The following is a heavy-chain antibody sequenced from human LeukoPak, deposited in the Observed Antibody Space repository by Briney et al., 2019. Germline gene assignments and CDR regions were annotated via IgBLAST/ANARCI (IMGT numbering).Heavy chain of an antibody. D-gene: IGHD6-13*01. V-gene: IGHV4-4*02. J-gene: IGHJ4*02. CDR2: IYYSGRT. Sequence: PSETLSLTCAVSGGSISSSNWWSWVRQPPGKGLEWIGYIYYSGRTYYNPSLKSRVTISEDTSKNQFSLKLSSVTAADTAAYYCASSLQLARLDSWGQGTLVTVSS. CDR1: GGSISSSNW. CDR3: ASSLQLARLDS.